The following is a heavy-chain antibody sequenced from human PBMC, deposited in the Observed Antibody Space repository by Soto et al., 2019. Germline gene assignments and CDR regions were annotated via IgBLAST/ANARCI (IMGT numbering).Heavy chain of an antibody. CDR1: GFTFSRYA. D-gene: IGHD3-9*01. Sequence: GPSLTLSCAASGFTFSRYAMSWVRQAQGKGLEWVSAISGSGGSTYYADSVKGRFTISRDNSKNTLYLQMNSLRAEDTAVYYCAKDRGSDDILTGYYDFDYWGQGTLVTVSS. J-gene: IGHJ4*02. CDR2: ISGSGGST. V-gene: IGHV3-23*01. CDR3: AKDRGSDDILTGYYDFDY.